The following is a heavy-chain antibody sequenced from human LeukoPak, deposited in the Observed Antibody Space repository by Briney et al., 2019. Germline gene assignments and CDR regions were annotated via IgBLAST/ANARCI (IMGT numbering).Heavy chain of an antibody. Sequence: GGSLRLSCAASGFTFSSYAMHWVRQAPGKGLEWVAVISYDGSNKYYADSVKGRFTISRDNFKNTLYLQMNSLRAEDTAVYYCARAPDLGYCSGGSCYYFDYWGQGTLVTVSS. CDR2: ISYDGSNK. V-gene: IGHV3-30*04. CDR1: GFTFSSYA. J-gene: IGHJ4*02. CDR3: ARAPDLGYCSGGSCYYFDY. D-gene: IGHD2-15*01.